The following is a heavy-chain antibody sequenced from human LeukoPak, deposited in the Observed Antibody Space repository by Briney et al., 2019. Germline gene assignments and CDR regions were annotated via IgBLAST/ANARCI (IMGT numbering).Heavy chain of an antibody. V-gene: IGHV3-21*01. CDR3: ARPGIAAAGTGGNFDY. CDR1: GFTFSTFS. D-gene: IGHD6-13*01. CDR2: ISSSSSYI. J-gene: IGHJ4*02. Sequence: GGSLRLSCAASGFTFSTFSMNWVRQAPGKGLERVSSISSSSSYIYYADSVKGRFTISRDNSKNTLYLQMNSLRAEDTAVYYCARPGIAAAGTGGNFDYWGQGTLVTVSS.